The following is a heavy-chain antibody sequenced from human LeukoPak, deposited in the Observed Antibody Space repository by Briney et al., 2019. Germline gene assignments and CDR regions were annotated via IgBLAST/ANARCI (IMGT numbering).Heavy chain of an antibody. D-gene: IGHD1-26*01. CDR2: IYYSGST. V-gene: IGHV4-39*07. CDR1: GVSISSSSYY. J-gene: IGHJ4*02. Sequence: PSETLSLTCTVSGVSISSSSYYWGWIRQPPGKGLEWIGSIYYSGSTYYNPSLKSRVTISVDTSKNQFSLKLSSVTAADTAVYYCAREDKEAELLDYWGQGTLVTVSS. CDR3: AREDKEAELLDY.